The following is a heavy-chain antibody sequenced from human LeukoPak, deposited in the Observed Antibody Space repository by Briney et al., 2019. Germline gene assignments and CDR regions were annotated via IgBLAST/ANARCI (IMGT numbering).Heavy chain of an antibody. J-gene: IGHJ4*02. Sequence: ASVRVSCKPSLGTLSSYAISSVRQALGQGLELMGRINGNTDVTNTVEKLQGTVALTRDTSPSTVYIYKYGLKSHDTAVCYSMRDRDVYDSHGPFDYWGQGTLVAVSS. CDR2: INGNTDVT. V-gene: IGHV1-2*06. CDR3: MRDRDVYDSHGPFDY. D-gene: IGHD3-22*01. CDR1: LGTLSSYA.